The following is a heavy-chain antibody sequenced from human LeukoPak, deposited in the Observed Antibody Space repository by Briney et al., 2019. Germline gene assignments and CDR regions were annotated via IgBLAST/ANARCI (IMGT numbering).Heavy chain of an antibody. V-gene: IGHV4-34*01. D-gene: IGHD2-15*01. CDR1: GGSFSGYY. CDR3: ARLPGVADYYFDY. CDR2: INHSGST. J-gene: IGHJ4*02. Sequence: SETLSLTCAVYGGSFSGYYWSWIRQPPGKGLEWIGEINHSGSTNYNPSLKSRVTISVDTSKNQFSLKLSSVTAADTAVYYCARLPGVADYYFDYWGQGTLVTVSS.